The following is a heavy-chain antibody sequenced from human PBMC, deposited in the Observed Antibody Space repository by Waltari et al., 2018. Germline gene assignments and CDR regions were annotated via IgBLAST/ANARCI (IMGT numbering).Heavy chain of an antibody. CDR1: GFTFSSYG. V-gene: IGHV3-33*01. J-gene: IGHJ4*02. CDR3: ARTGNGHSSGWYSGDY. Sequence: QVQLVESGGGVVQPGRSLRLSCAASGFTFSSYGMHWVRQAPDKGLAWVAIIWYDGSKKYYADSVKGRFTISKDNSNNTLYLQMNSQRAEDTAVYYCARTGNGHSSGWYSGDYWGQGTLVTVSS. D-gene: IGHD6-19*01. CDR2: IWYDGSKK.